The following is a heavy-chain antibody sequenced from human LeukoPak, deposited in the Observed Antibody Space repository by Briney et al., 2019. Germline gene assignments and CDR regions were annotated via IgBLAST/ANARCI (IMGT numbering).Heavy chain of an antibody. Sequence: SETLSLTCNVPGGSISSSSYYWGWIRQPPGKGLEWIGSIYYSGSTYYNPSLKSRVTISVDTSKNQFSLKLSSVTAADTAVYYCAREYGTMIVVVIPLRYFDYWGQGTLVTVSS. V-gene: IGHV4-39*02. D-gene: IGHD3-22*01. J-gene: IGHJ4*02. CDR1: GGSISSSSYY. CDR2: IYYSGST. CDR3: AREYGTMIVVVIPLRYFDY.